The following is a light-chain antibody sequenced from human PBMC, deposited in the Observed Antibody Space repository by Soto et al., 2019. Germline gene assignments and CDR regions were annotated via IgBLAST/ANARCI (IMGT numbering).Light chain of an antibody. CDR3: SSYTSSDTLV. J-gene: IGLJ3*02. Sequence: QSAPTQPASVSGSPGQSSTISCTGASSDVGYSNHVSWYQQHPGKVPKLIIYDVNNRPSGVSDRFSGSKSGNTASLTISGLQSEDDGDYYCSSYTSSDTLVFGGGTQLTVL. V-gene: IGLV2-14*01. CDR2: DVN. CDR1: SSDVGYSNH.